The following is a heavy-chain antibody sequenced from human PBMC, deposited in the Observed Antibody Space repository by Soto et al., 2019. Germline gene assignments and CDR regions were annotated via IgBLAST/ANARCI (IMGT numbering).Heavy chain of an antibody. CDR3: ARSGSGSYYLDYYYGMDV. V-gene: IGHV1-3*01. D-gene: IGHD3-10*01. J-gene: IGHJ6*02. CDR1: GYTFTSYA. CDR2: INAGNGNT. Sequence: ASVKVSCKASGYTFTSYAMHWVRQAPGQRLEWMGWINAGNGNTKYSQKFQGRVTITRDTSASTAYMELSSLRSEDTAVYYCARSGSGSYYLDYYYGMDVWGQGTTVTVS.